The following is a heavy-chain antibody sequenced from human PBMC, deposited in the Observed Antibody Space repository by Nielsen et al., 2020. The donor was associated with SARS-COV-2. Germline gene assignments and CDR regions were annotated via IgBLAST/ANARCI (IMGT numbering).Heavy chain of an antibody. D-gene: IGHD6-19*01. CDR3: TRDPPDSGWALDY. Sequence: GGSLRLSCAASGFAFSTHAMHWVRQAPGKGLEWVAMIWRGGNYKFYPDSVRGRITISRDDSKNLVSLQMESLRVEDTALYYCTRDPPDSGWALDYWGQGIPVTVSS. CDR2: IWRGGNYK. V-gene: IGHV3-33*04. J-gene: IGHJ4*02. CDR1: GFAFSTHA.